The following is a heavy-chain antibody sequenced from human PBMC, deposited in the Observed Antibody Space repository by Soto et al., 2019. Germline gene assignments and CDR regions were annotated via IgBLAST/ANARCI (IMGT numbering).Heavy chain of an antibody. D-gene: IGHD5-18*01. CDR1: GDSITSVDYY. CDR2: IYYSGST. CDR3: ARVRVTYYYGMDV. Sequence: PSETLSLTCTVSGDSITSVDYYWSWIRQPPGKGLEWIGYIYYSGSTYYNPSLKSRVTISVDTSKNQFSLKLTSVTAADTAVYFCARVRVTYYYGMDVWGQGTTVTVSS. J-gene: IGHJ6*02. V-gene: IGHV4-30-4*01.